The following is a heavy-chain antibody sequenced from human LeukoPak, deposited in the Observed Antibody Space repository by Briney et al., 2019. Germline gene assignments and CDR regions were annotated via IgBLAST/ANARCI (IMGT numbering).Heavy chain of an antibody. CDR1: GFTFTSYE. CDR2: IKSDGST. V-gene: IGHV3-74*01. CDR3: ARAPSEIGGYYPEYFRH. D-gene: IGHD3-22*01. Sequence: PGGSLRLSCAASGFTFTSYEFYWVRQAPGKGLVWVSRIKSDGSTNYADSVKGRFTISRDNANNTLSLQMNSLRPEDTGVYYCARAPSEIGGYYPEYFRHWGQGTLVTVSS. J-gene: IGHJ1*01.